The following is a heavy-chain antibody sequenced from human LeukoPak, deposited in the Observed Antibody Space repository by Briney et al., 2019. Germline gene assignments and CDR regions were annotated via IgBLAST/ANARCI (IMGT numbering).Heavy chain of an antibody. V-gene: IGHV3-33*01. D-gene: IGHD4-11*01. J-gene: IGHJ6*02. CDR2: IWYDVNNK. Sequence: GRSLRLSCAASGFTFSSYGMHWVRQAPGKGLEWVAVIWYDVNNKYYVDSVKGRFTISRDNSKNTLYLQMNSLRAEDTAVYYCARAPHYSNYGPYYYGMDVWGQGTTVTVSS. CDR1: GFTFSSYG. CDR3: ARAPHYSNYGPYYYGMDV.